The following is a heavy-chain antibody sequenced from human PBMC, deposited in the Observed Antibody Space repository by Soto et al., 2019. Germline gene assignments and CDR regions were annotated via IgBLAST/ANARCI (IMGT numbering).Heavy chain of an antibody. V-gene: IGHV1-3*01. D-gene: IGHD2-15*01. CDR3: LGYCSGGSCYSRAY. CDR2: INAGNGNT. Sequence: QVQLVQSGAEVKKPGASVKVSCKASGYSFTSYAMQWVRQAPGQRLEWMGWINAGNGNTKYSQKFQGRVTITRDTSASTAYMELSSLRSEDTAVYYCLGYCSGGSCYSRAYWGQGTLVNVSS. CDR1: GYSFTSYA. J-gene: IGHJ4*02.